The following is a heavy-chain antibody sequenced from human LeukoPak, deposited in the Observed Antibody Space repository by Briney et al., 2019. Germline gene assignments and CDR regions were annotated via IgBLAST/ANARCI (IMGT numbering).Heavy chain of an antibody. J-gene: IGHJ4*02. Sequence: ASVKVSCKASGYTFTSYYMHWVRQAPGQGLEWMGIINPSGGSTSYAQKFQGRVTMTRDTSTSTVYMELSSLRSEDTAVYYCARVGPSTSAPGKGHCTNGVCYFDYWGQGTLVTVSS. CDR2: INPSGGST. CDR1: GYTFTSYY. V-gene: IGHV1-46*01. D-gene: IGHD2-8*01. CDR3: ARVGPSTSAPGKGHCTNGVCYFDY.